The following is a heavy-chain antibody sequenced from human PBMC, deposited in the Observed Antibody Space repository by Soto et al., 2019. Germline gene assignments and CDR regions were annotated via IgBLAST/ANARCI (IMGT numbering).Heavy chain of an antibody. CDR3: ARVLIVVVPAASFGWFDP. D-gene: IGHD2-2*01. CDR2: INHSGST. J-gene: IGHJ5*02. V-gene: IGHV4-34*01. CDR1: GGSFSGYY. Sequence: SETLSLTCAVYGGSFSGYYWSWIRQPPGKGLEWIGEINHSGSTNYNPSLKSRVTISVDTSKNQFSLKLSSVTAADTAVYYCARVLIVVVPAASFGWFDPWGQGTLVTVSS.